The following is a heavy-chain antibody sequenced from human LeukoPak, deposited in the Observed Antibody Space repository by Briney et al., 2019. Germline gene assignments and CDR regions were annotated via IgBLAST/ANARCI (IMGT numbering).Heavy chain of an antibody. CDR3: AGRGQRYFRH. CDR1: GDSISSDY. J-gene: IGHJ1*01. CDR2: IYRIENT. V-gene: IGHV4-4*08. Sequence: KPSETLSLTCSVSGDSISSDYWSWIRQPPGKGLEWIGYIYRIENTDYNPSLKSRVTISLDTSKNQLSLNLTSVTAADTAVYYCAGRGQRYFRHWGQGTLVTVSS.